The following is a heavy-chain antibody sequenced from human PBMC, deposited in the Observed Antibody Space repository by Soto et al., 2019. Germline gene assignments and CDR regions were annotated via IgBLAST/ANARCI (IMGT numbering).Heavy chain of an antibody. J-gene: IGHJ6*02. CDR3: ARDSRIQLLLGYGMDV. D-gene: IGHD5-18*01. Sequence: PGGSLRLSCAASGFHFSSYAISWVRQAPGKGLEWVSAISGSGGSKYYADSVKGRFTISRDNSKNTLYLQMNSLRAEDTAVYYCARDSRIQLLLGYGMDVWGQGTTVTVSS. V-gene: IGHV3-23*01. CDR1: GFHFSSYA. CDR2: ISGSGGSK.